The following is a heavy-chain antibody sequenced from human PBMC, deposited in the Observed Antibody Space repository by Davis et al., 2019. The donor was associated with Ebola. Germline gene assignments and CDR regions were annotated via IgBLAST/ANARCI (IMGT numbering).Heavy chain of an antibody. CDR1: GGTLSSYA. Sequence: AASVKVSCKASGGTLSSYAISWVRQAPGQGLEWMGRIIPILGIANYAQKFQGRVTITADKSTSTAYMELSSLRSEDTAVYYCARDLVATDGWFDPWGQGTLVTVSS. CDR3: ARDLVATDGWFDP. V-gene: IGHV1-69*04. J-gene: IGHJ5*02. D-gene: IGHD5-12*01. CDR2: IIPILGIA.